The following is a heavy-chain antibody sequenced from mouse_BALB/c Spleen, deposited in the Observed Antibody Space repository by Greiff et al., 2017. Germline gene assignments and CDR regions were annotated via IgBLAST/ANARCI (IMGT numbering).Heavy chain of an antibody. CDR1: GYAFTNYL. CDR2: INPGSGGT. J-gene: IGHJ4*01. Sequence: QVQLQQSGAELVRPGTSVKVSCKASGYAFTNYLIEWVKQRPGQGLEWIGVINPGSGGTNYNEKFKGKATLTADKSSSTASMQLSSLTSDDSAVYFCARRPYDAMDYWGQGTSVTVSS. CDR3: ARRPYDAMDY. V-gene: IGHV1-54*01.